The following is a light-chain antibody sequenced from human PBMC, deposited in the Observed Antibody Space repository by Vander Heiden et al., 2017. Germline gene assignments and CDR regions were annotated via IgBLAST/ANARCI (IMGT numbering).Light chain of an antibody. J-gene: IGLJ1*01. CDR3: APWDDTLNGYV. V-gene: IGLV1-44*01. CDR1: SSNIGRNT. CDR2: STN. Sequence: QSVVTQPPSASGTPGQRATISCYGSSSNIGRNTVNWYQQLPGTAPKLLIYSTNQRPSGVPDRFSGSKSGTSASLAISGLQSEDEADYFCAPWDDTLNGYVFGTGTKVTVL.